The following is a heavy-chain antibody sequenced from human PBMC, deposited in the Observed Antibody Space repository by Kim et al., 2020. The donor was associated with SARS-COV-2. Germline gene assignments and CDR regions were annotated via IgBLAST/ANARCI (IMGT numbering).Heavy chain of an antibody. Sequence: AQKFQGRVTMTRDTSTSTVYMELSSLRSEDTAVYYCARYKVVAATTQFDYWGQGTLVTVSS. D-gene: IGHD2-15*01. V-gene: IGHV1-46*01. J-gene: IGHJ4*02. CDR3: ARYKVVAATTQFDY.